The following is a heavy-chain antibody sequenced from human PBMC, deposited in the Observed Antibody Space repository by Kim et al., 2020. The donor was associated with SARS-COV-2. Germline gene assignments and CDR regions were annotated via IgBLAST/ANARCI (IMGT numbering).Heavy chain of an antibody. CDR3: AKDSGYCSSTSCYAGFDY. J-gene: IGHJ4*02. CDR2: ISYDGSNK. CDR1: GFTFSSYG. Sequence: GGSLRLSCAASGFTFSSYGMHWVRQAPGKGLEWVAVISYDGSNKYYADSVKGRFTISRDHSKNTLYLQMNSLRAEDTAVYYCAKDSGYCSSTSCYAGFDYWGQGTLVTVSS. V-gene: IGHV3-30*18. D-gene: IGHD2-2*01.